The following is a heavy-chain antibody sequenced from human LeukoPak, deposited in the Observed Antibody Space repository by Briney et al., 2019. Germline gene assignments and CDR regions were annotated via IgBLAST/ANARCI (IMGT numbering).Heavy chain of an antibody. CDR3: ARESVRTVVTKSVYYGMDV. V-gene: IGHV3-21*01. CDR1: GFTFTSYS. Sequence: GGSLRLSCAASGFTFTSYSMNWVRQAPGKGLEWVSSISSSSSYIYYADSVKGRFTISRDNAKNSLYLQMNSLRAEDTAVYYCARESVRTVVTKSVYYGMDVWGQGTTVTVSS. J-gene: IGHJ6*02. CDR2: ISSSSSYI. D-gene: IGHD4-23*01.